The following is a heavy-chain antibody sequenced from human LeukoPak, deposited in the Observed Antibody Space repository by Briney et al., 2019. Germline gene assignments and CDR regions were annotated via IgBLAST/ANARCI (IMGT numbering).Heavy chain of an antibody. D-gene: IGHD6-13*01. Sequence: SETLSLTCSVSGYSISSAYYWGWIRQPPGKGLEWIGYIYYSGSTNYNPSLKSRVTISVDTSKNQFSLKLSSVTAADTAVYYCARVAAAGTKREGYNWFDPWGQGTLVTVSS. CDR2: IYYSGST. CDR3: ARVAAAGTKREGYNWFDP. V-gene: IGHV4-61*01. J-gene: IGHJ5*02. CDR1: GYSISSAYY.